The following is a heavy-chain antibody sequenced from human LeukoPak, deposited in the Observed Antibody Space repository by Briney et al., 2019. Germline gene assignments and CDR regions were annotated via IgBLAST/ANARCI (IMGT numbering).Heavy chain of an antibody. CDR1: GYTFNGFY. J-gene: IGHJ4*02. CDR2: INPNSGGT. V-gene: IGHV1-2*02. CDR3: ARWMATVTTPDY. D-gene: IGHD4-11*01. Sequence: ASVKVSCKASGYTFNGFYLHWVRQAPGQGLEWMGWINPNSGGTNYAQKFQGRVTMTRVTSISTAYMELSRLRSDDTAVYYCARWMATVTTPDYWGQGTLVTVSS.